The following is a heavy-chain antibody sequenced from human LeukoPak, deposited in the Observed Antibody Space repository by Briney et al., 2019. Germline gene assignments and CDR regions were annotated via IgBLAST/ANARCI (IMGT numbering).Heavy chain of an antibody. V-gene: IGHV4-31*03. Sequence: SQTLSLTCTVSGGSISSGGYYWSWIRQHPGKGLEWIGYIYYSGSTYYNPSLKSRVTISVDTSKNQFSLKLSSVTAAGTAVYYCARVEGSSWEGYYFDYWGQGTLVTVSS. CDR3: ARVEGSSWEGYYFDY. CDR1: GGSISSGGYY. J-gene: IGHJ4*02. CDR2: IYYSGST. D-gene: IGHD6-13*01.